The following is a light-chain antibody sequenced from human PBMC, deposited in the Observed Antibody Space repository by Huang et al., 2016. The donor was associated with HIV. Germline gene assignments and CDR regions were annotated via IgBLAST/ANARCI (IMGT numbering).Light chain of an antibody. CDR3: QQYYRLPQT. V-gene: IGKV4-1*01. Sequence: DIVMTQSPDSLTVSLGERATIKFRSSQSVLYSSNSKNYLAWFQQKPGRAPRLLIYWASGREYVVPDRFSGSGSWTDFTLTIDRLEAEDAAIYYCQQYYRLPQTFGQGTRVEIK. CDR1: QSVLYSSNSKNY. CDR2: WAS. J-gene: IGKJ1*01.